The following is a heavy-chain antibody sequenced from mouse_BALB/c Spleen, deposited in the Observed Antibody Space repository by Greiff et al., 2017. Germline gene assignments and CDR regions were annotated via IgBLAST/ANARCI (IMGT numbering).Heavy chain of an antibody. D-gene: IGHD1-1*01. CDR2: ISSGSSTI. J-gene: IGHJ4*01. Sequence: EVMLVESGGGLVQPGGSRKFSCAASGFTFSSFGMHWVRQAPEKGLEWVAYISSGSSTIYYADTVKGRFTISRDNPKNTLFLQMTSLRSEDTAMYYCARGYYGAMDYWGQGTSVTVSS. CDR1: GFTFSSFG. V-gene: IGHV5-17*02. CDR3: ARGYYGAMDY.